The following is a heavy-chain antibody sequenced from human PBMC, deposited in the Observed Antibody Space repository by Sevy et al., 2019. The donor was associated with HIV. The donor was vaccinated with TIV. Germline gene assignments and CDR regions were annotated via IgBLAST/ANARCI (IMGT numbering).Heavy chain of an antibody. CDR2: ISGSGGST. D-gene: IGHD3-3*01. J-gene: IGHJ4*02. CDR1: GFTLNNYA. Sequence: GGSLRLSCAASGFTLNNYAMNWVRQAPGKGLEWVSGISGSGGSTYYADSVKGRFTISRDNAKNSLYLQMNSLRAEDTALYYCARGAGGITIFGVVTKPPTYWGQGTLVTVSS. V-gene: IGHV3-23*01. CDR3: ARGAGGITIFGVVTKPPTY.